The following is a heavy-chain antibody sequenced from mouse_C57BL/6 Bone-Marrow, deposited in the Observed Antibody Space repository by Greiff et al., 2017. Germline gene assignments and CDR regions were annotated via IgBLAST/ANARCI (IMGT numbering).Heavy chain of an antibody. V-gene: IGHV2-2*01. Sequence: VKLVESGPGLVQPSQSLSITCTVSGFSLTSYGVHWVRQSPGKGLEWLGVIWSGGSTDYNAAFISRLSISKDNSKSQVFFKMNSLQADDTAIYYCATHFPIAYWGEGTLVTVSA. J-gene: IGHJ3*01. CDR2: IWSGGST. CDR1: GFSLTSYG. CDR3: ATHFPIAY.